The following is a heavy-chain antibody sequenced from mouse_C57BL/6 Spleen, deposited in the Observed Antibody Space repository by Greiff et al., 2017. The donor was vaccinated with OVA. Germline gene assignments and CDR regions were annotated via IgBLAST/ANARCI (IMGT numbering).Heavy chain of an antibody. D-gene: IGHD1-1*01. CDR3: ARDRGSTFDY. J-gene: IGHJ2*01. Sequence: KQRTEQGLEWIGRIDPEDGETKYAPKFQGEATITADTSSNTAYLQLSSLTSEDTAVYYCARDRGSTFDYWGQGTTLTVSS. V-gene: IGHV14-2*01. CDR2: IDPEDGET.